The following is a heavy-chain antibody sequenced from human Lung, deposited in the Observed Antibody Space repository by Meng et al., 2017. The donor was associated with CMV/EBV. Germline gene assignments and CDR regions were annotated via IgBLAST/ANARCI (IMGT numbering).Heavy chain of an antibody. CDR3: ARGTGYCSSTSCWGPNDPSYYCDY. J-gene: IGHJ4*02. CDR2: IIPILGIA. D-gene: IGHD2-2*01. CDR1: GDTFSSYA. Sequence: SVKVSCKASGDTFSSYAISWVRQAPGQGLEWMGGIIPILGIANYAQKFQGRVTITADKSTSTAYMELSSLRSEDTAVYYCARGTGYCSSTSCWGPNDPSYYCDYWGQGTLVTVSS. V-gene: IGHV1-69*10.